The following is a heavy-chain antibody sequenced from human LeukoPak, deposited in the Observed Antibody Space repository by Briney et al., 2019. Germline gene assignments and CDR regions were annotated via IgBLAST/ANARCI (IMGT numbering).Heavy chain of an antibody. CDR3: ARVEATRGLGYYYYYYYMDV. Sequence: SETLSLTCTVSGGSISSYYWSWIRQPAGKGLEWIGRIYTSGSTNYNPSLTSRVTMSVDTSKNQFSLKLSSVTAADTAVYYCARVEATRGLGYYYYYYYMDVWGKGTTVTVSS. D-gene: IGHD5-12*01. J-gene: IGHJ6*03. V-gene: IGHV4-4*07. CDR2: IYTSGST. CDR1: GGSISSYY.